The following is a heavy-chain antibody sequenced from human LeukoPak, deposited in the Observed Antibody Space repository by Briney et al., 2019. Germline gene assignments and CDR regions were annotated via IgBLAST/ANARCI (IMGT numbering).Heavy chain of an antibody. CDR3: AKPGTTQWLWRRAGSEYYFDY. J-gene: IGHJ4*02. CDR2: ISSSSSTI. CDR1: GFTFSSYS. Sequence: PGGSLRLSCAASGFTFSSYSMNWVRQAPGKGLEWVSYISSSSSTIYYADSVKGRFTISRDNAKNSLYLQMNSLRAEDTAVYYCAKPGTTQWLWRRAGSEYYFDYWGQGTLVTVSS. V-gene: IGHV3-48*04. D-gene: IGHD6-19*01.